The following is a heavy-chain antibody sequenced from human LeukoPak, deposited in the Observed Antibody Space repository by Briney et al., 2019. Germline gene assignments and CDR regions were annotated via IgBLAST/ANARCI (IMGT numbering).Heavy chain of an antibody. V-gene: IGHV3-9*01. D-gene: IGHD6-19*01. CDR2: ISWNSGSI. J-gene: IGHJ4*02. CDR3: AKGEPWLVGGGFDY. Sequence: GRSLRLSCAASGFTFDDYAMHWVRQAPGKGLEWVSGISWNSGSIGYADSVKGRFTISRDNAKNSLYLQMNSLRAEDTALYYCAKGEPWLVGGGFDYWGQGTLVTVSS. CDR1: GFTFDDYA.